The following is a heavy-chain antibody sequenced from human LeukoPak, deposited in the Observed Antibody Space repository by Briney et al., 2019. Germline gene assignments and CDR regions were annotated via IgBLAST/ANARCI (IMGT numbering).Heavy chain of an antibody. V-gene: IGHV5-51*01. CDR2: IYPGDSDT. CDR1: GYSFTSYW. D-gene: IGHD3-10*01. Sequence: GESLKISCKGSGYSFTSYWIGWVRQLPGKGLEWMGIIYPGDSDTRYSPSFQGQVTISADKSISTAYLQWSSLKASDTAMYYCARRGGFGELGEYYYYMDVWGKGTTVTVSS. J-gene: IGHJ6*03. CDR3: ARRGGFGELGEYYYYMDV.